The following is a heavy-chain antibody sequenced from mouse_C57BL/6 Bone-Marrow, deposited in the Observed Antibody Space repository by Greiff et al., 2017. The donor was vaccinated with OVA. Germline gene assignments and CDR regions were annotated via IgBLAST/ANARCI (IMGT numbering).Heavy chain of an antibody. J-gene: IGHJ1*03. CDR3: TRVAGTDWYFDV. Sequence: EVMLVESGAGLVKPGGSLKLSCAASGFTFSSYAMSWVRQTPEKRLEWVAYISSGGDYIYYADTVKGRFTISRDNARNTLYLQMSSLKSEDTAMYYCTRVAGTDWYFDVWGTGTTVTVSS. D-gene: IGHD3-3*01. CDR1: GFTFSSYA. V-gene: IGHV5-9-1*02. CDR2: ISSGGDYI.